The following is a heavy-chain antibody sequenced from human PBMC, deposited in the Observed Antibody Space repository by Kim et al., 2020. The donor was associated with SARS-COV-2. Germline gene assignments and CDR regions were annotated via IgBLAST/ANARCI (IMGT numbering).Heavy chain of an antibody. V-gene: IGHV3-23*01. D-gene: IGHD5-18*01. Sequence: SVKGPFTIARDNSKNTLYLQMISLRAEDTAVYYCAKTRIRGYSYGYLDYWGQGTLVTVSS. CDR3: AKTRIRGYSYGYLDY. J-gene: IGHJ4*02.